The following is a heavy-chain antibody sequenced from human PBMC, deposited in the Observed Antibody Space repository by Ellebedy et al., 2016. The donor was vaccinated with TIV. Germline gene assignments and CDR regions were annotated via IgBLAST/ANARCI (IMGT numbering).Heavy chain of an antibody. CDR3: ANVGGSGTYYNGY. CDR1: GFSFGSYW. D-gene: IGHD3-10*01. CDR2: VVGSGERT. J-gene: IGHJ4*02. Sequence: GGSLRLSCAPSGFSFGSYWMLWVRQAPGKGPEWVSAVVGSGERTFYADSVKGRFTISRDNSKNRLYLQMSSLKVEDTATYYCANVGGSGTYYNGYWGQGTLVTVSS. V-gene: IGHV3-23*01.